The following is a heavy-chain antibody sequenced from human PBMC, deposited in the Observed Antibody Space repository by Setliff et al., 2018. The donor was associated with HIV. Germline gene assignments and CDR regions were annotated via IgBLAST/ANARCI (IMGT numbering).Heavy chain of an antibody. CDR3: ARHRAVAGANYFDF. V-gene: IGHV4-38-2*01. CDR1: GYSISSGYY. Sequence: PSETLSLTCAVSGYSISSGYYWGWIRQPPGKGLEWIGCIYQSGSTYYNVSLKSRVITSVDTSKNQFSLKRNSVTAADTAIYYCARHRAVAGANYFDFCGQGTLVTVSS. J-gene: IGHJ4*02. D-gene: IGHD6-19*01. CDR2: IYQSGST.